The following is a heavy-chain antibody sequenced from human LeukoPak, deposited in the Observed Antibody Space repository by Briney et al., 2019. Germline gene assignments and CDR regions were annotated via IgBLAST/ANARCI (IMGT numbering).Heavy chain of an antibody. CDR2: ISSSSSYI. D-gene: IGHD6-13*01. V-gene: IGHV3-21*01. J-gene: IGHJ4*02. CDR1: GFTFSSYS. CDR3: ARAAAGIFLFDY. Sequence: PGGSLRLSCAASGFTFSSYSMNWVRQAPGKGLEWVSSISSSSSYIYYADSVKGRFTTSRDNAKNSLYLQMNSLRAEDTAVYYCARAAAGIFLFDYWGQGTLVTVSS.